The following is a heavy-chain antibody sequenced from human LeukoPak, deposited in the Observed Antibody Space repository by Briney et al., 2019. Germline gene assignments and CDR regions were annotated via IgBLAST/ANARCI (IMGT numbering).Heavy chain of an antibody. Sequence: PGGSLRLSCATSGFAFSTSAMYWVRQPPGKGLEWVAFIRYDSSTKSYADSVKGRFTVSKDNSNNTLYVQMNSLRSEDTAVYYCVKVLNYYFESWGQGTLVTVSP. CDR1: GFAFSTSA. J-gene: IGHJ4*02. CDR2: IRYDSSTK. CDR3: VKVLNYYFES. V-gene: IGHV3-30*02.